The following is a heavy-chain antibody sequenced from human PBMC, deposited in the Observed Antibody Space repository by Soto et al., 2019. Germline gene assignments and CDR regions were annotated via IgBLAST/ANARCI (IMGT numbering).Heavy chain of an antibody. D-gene: IGHD3-22*01. V-gene: IGHV4-61*01. CDR3: ARAKVVAYYYDTSGYYTTFDF. CDR1: GVSVSRGSYS. Sequence: PSETLSLTCTVSGVSVSRGSYSWSWIRQSPGKGLEWIGYVHDSGSTAYSPSLESRVTISVDTAKNQVSLKLSSVTSADSAFYYCARAKVVAYYYDTSGYYTTFDFWGHGTQVTVSS. J-gene: IGHJ4*01. CDR2: VHDSGST.